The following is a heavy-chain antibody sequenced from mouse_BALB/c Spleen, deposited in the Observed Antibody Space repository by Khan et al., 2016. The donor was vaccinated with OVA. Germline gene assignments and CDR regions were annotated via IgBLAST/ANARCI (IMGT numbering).Heavy chain of an antibody. D-gene: IGHD1-1*01. CDR1: GYSITSGYA. Sequence: EVKLLESGPGLVKPSPSLSLTCPVTGYSITSGYAWNWIRQFPGNKLEWMGYISYSGVTSYTPSLKSRISINRDTSKNQFFLQLNSVTTEDTATYYCARGNYYGYYFDYWGQGTTLTVSS. CDR2: ISYSGVT. V-gene: IGHV3-2*02. J-gene: IGHJ2*01. CDR3: ARGNYYGYYFDY.